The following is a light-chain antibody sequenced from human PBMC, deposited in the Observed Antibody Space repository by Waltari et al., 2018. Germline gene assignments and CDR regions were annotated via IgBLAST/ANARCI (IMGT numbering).Light chain of an antibody. CDR2: EDT. V-gene: IGLV3-10*01. Sequence: SYELTQPPSVSVSPGQTARITCSGHALPRKYAYWFQQKSGQAPRLVIYEDTKRPSGIPERFSGSSSGTVATLTISGAQVDDEADYYCYSSDSTGLRVFGGGT. J-gene: IGLJ1*01. CDR3: YSSDSTGLRV. CDR1: ALPRKY.